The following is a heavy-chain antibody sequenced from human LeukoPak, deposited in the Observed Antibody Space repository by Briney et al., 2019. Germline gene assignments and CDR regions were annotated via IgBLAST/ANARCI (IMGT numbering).Heavy chain of an antibody. CDR2: IKQDESEK. V-gene: IGHV3-7*01. Sequence: GGSLRLSCAASGFTFSSYWMSWVRQAPGKGLECVAIIKQDESEKYYVDSVKGRFTISRDNAKTSLYLQVNSLRAEDTAVYYCARIGLYTSSWYFDIWGQGTMVTVSS. J-gene: IGHJ3*02. CDR1: GFTFSSYW. D-gene: IGHD6-13*01. CDR3: ARIGLYTSSWYFDI.